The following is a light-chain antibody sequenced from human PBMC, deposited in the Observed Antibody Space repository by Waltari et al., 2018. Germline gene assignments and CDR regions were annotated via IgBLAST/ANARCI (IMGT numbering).Light chain of an antibody. V-gene: IGLV4-69*01. J-gene: IGLJ3*02. Sequence: QLVLTQSPSASASLGASVKLTCTLSSGHSSNVIAWLQQQPEKGPRYLMQVNRDGSHSKGDEIPDRFSGSSSGTERYRTISGLQSEDEADYYCQTGGHGTWVFGGGTKLTVL. CDR3: QTGGHGTWV. CDR2: VNRDGSH. CDR1: SGHSSNV.